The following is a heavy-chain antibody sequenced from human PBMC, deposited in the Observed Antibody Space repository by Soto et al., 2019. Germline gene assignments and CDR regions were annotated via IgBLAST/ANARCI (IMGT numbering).Heavy chain of an antibody. V-gene: IGHV4-59*01. Sequence: QVQLQESGPGLVKPSETLSLTCSVSGGSISGYYWSWIRQTPEKGLEWIGYIYYSGSTNYNPSLKSRVTMLIDMSKNQFSLKLTSVSAAATAVYYCAAAPRYWGQGILVTVSS. CDR2: IYYSGST. D-gene: IGHD2-15*01. CDR3: AAAPRY. J-gene: IGHJ4*02. CDR1: GGSISGYY.